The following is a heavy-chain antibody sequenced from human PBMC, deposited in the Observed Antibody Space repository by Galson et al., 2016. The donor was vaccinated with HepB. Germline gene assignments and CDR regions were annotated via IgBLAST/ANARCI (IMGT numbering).Heavy chain of an antibody. CDR3: ARVMYDLRDYYHYYGMDV. V-gene: IGHV3-7*01. D-gene: IGHD3-3*01. J-gene: IGHJ6*02. Sequence: SLRLSCAASGFTFSSDWMSWVRQAPGKGLEWVANIKQDGSEKYYVDSVKGRFTISRDNAKNSLYLQMNSLRPEDSAVYYCARVMYDLRDYYHYYGMDVWGQGTTGTVSS. CDR1: GFTFSSDW. CDR2: IKQDGSEK.